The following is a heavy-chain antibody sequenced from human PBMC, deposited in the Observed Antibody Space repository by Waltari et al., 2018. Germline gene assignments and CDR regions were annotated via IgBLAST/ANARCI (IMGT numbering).Heavy chain of an antibody. CDR1: FSSYW. D-gene: IGHD3-22*01. Sequence: FSSYWMSWVRQAPGKGLEWVANIKQDGSEKYYVDSVKGRFTISRDNAKNSVYLQMNSLRAEDTAVYYCARVRHFYDSSGYYSGAFDIWGQGTMVTVSS. CDR3: ARVRHFYDSSGYYSGAFDI. CDR2: IKQDGSEK. J-gene: IGHJ3*02. V-gene: IGHV3-7*01.